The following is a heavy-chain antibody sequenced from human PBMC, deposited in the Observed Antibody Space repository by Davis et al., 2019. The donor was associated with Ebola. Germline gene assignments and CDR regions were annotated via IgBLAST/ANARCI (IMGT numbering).Heavy chain of an antibody. CDR2: MNPNSGNT. D-gene: IGHD3/OR15-3a*01. J-gene: IGHJ3*02. CDR3: ARGTRTLDI. CDR1: GYTFTSYD. V-gene: IGHV1-8*01. Sequence: AASVKVSCKASGYTFTSYDINWVRQATGQGLEWMGWMNPNSGNTGYAQKSQARVSMTRNTSISTAYMELNSLTSEDTAVYYCARGTRTLDIWGQGTMVTVSS.